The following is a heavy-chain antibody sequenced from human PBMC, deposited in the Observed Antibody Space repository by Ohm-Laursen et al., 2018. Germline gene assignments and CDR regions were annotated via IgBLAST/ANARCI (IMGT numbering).Heavy chain of an antibody. J-gene: IGHJ3*02. CDR1: GYTFTGYY. D-gene: IGHD3-10*01. CDR2: INPNSGGT. Sequence: ASVKVSCKASGYTFTGYYMHWVRQAPGQGLEWMGWINPNSGGTNYAQKFQGRVTMTRDTSISTAYMELSRLRSDDTAVYYCERDREDYYAPDGFDIWGQGTMVTVSS. CDR3: ERDREDYYAPDGFDI. V-gene: IGHV1-2*02.